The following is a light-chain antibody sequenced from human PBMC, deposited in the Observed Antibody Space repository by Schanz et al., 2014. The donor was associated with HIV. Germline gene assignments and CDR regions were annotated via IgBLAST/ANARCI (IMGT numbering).Light chain of an antibody. V-gene: IGLV2-14*03. CDR3: SSYTSSSTLV. CDR1: SSDVGGHNY. J-gene: IGLJ2*01. CDR2: DVS. Sequence: QSALTQPPSASGSPGQSVTISCTGTSSDVGGHNYVSWYQQHPGKAPKLMIYDVSDRPSGVSNRFSGSKSSNTASLTISGLQAEDEADYYCSSYTSSSTLVFGGGTKL.